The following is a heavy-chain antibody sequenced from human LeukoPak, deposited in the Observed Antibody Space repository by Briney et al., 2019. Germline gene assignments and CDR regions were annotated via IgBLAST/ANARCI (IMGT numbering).Heavy chain of an antibody. CDR2: IYYSGST. CDR1: GGSISSGGYY. Sequence: TLSLTCTVSGGSISSGGYYWSWIRQHPGKGLEWIGYIYYSGSTYYNPSLKSRVTISVDTSKNQFSLKLSSVTAADTAVYYCARGELPGYSYGYGPYYFDYWGQGTLVTVSS. J-gene: IGHJ4*02. D-gene: IGHD5-18*01. CDR3: ARGELPGYSYGYGPYYFDY. V-gene: IGHV4-31*03.